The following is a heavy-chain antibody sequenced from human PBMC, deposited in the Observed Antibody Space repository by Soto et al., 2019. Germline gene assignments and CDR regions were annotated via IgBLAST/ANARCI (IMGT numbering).Heavy chain of an antibody. V-gene: IGHV3-30*18. CDR1: GFTFSSYG. Sequence: VQLVESGGGVVQPGRSLRLSCAASGFTFSSYGMHWVRQAPGKGLEWVAVISYDGSNKYYADSVKGRFTISRDNSKNTLYLQMNSLRAEDTAVYYCAKDPLERRPPGSYYYYYMDVWGKGTTVTVSS. CDR3: AKDPLERRPPGSYYYYYMDV. CDR2: ISYDGSNK. D-gene: IGHD1-1*01. J-gene: IGHJ6*03.